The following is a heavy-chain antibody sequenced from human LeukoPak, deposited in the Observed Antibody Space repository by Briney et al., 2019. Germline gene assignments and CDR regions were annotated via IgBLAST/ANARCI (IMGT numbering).Heavy chain of an antibody. J-gene: IGHJ4*02. CDR2: IYYSGST. V-gene: IGHV4-61*01. D-gene: IGHD3-16*01. CDR1: GGSVSSSSSY. Sequence: SETLSLTCTVSGGSVSSSSSYWSWVRQPPGKGLEWIGYIYYSGSTNYNPSLKSRVTISVDTSKNQFSLKLSSVTAADTAVYYCARSWGEDYWGQGTLVTVSS. CDR3: ARSWGEDY.